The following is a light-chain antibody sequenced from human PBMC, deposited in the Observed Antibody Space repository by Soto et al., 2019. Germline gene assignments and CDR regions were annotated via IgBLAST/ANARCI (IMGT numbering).Light chain of an antibody. CDR1: QSVSSY. J-gene: IGKJ3*01. CDR2: DAS. V-gene: IGKV3-11*01. Sequence: EIVFTQSPATLSLSPGERATLSCRASQSVSSYLAWYQQKPGQAPRLLIYDASNRATGIPVRFSGSGSGTDFTLTISSLEPEDFAVYYCQQRSNWPPFFGPGTKVDIK. CDR3: QQRSNWPPF.